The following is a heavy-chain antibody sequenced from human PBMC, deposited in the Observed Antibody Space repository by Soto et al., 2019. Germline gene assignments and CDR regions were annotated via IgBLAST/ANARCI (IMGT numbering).Heavy chain of an antibody. D-gene: IGHD6-19*01. V-gene: IGHV3-23*01. J-gene: IGHJ4*02. CDR2: ISGSGGST. CDR1: GFTFSSYA. CDR3: ARRTSVWYLAS. Sequence: EVQLLESGVGLVQPGGSLRLSCAASGFTFSSYAMSWVRQAPGKGLDLVSVISGSGGSTYYADSVKGRFTISRDKSKSTLYLQMNRLRAEDTGVYYCARRTSVWYLASWGQGTLVTVSS.